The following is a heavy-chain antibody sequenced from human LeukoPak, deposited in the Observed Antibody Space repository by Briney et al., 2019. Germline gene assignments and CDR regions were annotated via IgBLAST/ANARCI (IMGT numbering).Heavy chain of an antibody. CDR2: ISGSGGST. CDR3: AKDSIVVVPAAIGKKAFDY. J-gene: IGHJ4*02. Sequence: GGSLRLSCAASGFTFSSYAMSWVRQAPGKGLEWVSAISGSGGSTYYADPVKGRFTISRDNSKNTLYLQMNSLRAEDAAVYYCAKDSIVVVPAAIGKKAFDYWGQGTLVTVSS. CDR1: GFTFSSYA. V-gene: IGHV3-23*01. D-gene: IGHD2-2*02.